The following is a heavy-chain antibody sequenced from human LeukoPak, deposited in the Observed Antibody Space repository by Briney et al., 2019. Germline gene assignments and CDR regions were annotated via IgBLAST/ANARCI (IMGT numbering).Heavy chain of an antibody. CDR3: AGGLGETSPDY. CDR1: GGSISSYY. V-gene: IGHV4-59*01. J-gene: IGHJ4*02. Sequence: SETLSLTCTVSGGSISSYYWSWIRQPPGKGLEWIGYIFYSGSTNYNPSLKSRATIAVDTSTNRFSLKLTSVTAADTAMYYCAGGLGETSPDYWGQGTLVTVSS. CDR2: IFYSGST. D-gene: IGHD3-10*01.